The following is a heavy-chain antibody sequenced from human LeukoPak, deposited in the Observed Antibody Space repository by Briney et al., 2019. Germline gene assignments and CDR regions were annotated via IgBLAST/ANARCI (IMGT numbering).Heavy chain of an antibody. CDR1: GCTFSSYA. V-gene: IGHV3-30*04. D-gene: IGHD3-16*01. CDR2: ISYDGSNK. CDR3: ARDHSFRGLWGGYYFDY. J-gene: IGHJ4*02. Sequence: GGSLRLSCAASGCTFSSYAMHWVRQAPGKGLEWVAVISYDGSNKYYADSVKGRFTISRDNSKNTLYLQMNSLRAEDTAVYYCARDHSFRGLWGGYYFDYWGQGTLVTVSS.